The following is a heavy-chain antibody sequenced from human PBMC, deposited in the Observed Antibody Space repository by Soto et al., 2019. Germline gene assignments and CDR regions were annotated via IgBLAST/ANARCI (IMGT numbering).Heavy chain of an antibody. CDR1: GFTFSSYS. J-gene: IGHJ4*02. V-gene: IGHV3-21*01. CDR2: ISSSSSYI. CDR3: ARGTGITGTLFEY. Sequence: PGGSLRLSCAASGFTFSSYSMNWVRQAPGKGLEWVSSISSSSSYIYYADSVKGRFTISRDNAKNSLYLQMNSLRAEDTAVYYCARGTGITGTLFEYWGQGTLVTVSS. D-gene: IGHD1-20*01.